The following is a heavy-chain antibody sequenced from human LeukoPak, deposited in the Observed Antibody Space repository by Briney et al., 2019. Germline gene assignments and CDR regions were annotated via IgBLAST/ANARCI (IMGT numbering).Heavy chain of an antibody. CDR1: GYSISSGYY. Sequence: SETLSLTCAVSGYSISSGYYWGWIRQPPGKGLEWIGSIYYSGNTYYNASLKSQVSISIDTSKNQFSLRLTSVTAADTAVYCCARQTGSGLFILPGGQGTLVTVSS. V-gene: IGHV4-38-2*01. CDR3: ARQTGSGLFILP. D-gene: IGHD3/OR15-3a*01. CDR2: IYYSGNT. J-gene: IGHJ4*02.